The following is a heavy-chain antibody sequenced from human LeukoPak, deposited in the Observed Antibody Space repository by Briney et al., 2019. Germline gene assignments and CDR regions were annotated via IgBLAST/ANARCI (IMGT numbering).Heavy chain of an antibody. D-gene: IGHD2-2*02. Sequence: GESLKISCKGSGYSFTSYWIGWVRQMPGKGLEWMGIIYPGDSDTRYSPSFQGQVTISADKSISTAYLQWSSLKASDTAMYYCARQEGFVVVPAAIGYFDYWGQGTLVTVSS. CDR1: GYSFTSYW. CDR3: ARQEGFVVVPAAIGYFDY. V-gene: IGHV5-51*01. J-gene: IGHJ4*02. CDR2: IYPGDSDT.